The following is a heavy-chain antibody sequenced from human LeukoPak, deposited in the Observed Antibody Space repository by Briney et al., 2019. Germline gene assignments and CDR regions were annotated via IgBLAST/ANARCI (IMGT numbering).Heavy chain of an antibody. CDR3: AKERWGEGDGYNPDFDY. CDR2: ISWNSGSI. Sequence: PGGSLRLSCAASGFTFDDYAMHWVRQAPGKGLEWVSGISWNSGSIGYADSVKGRFTISRDNAKNSLYLQMNSLRAEDTALYYCAKERWGEGDGYNPDFDYWGQGTLVTVSS. V-gene: IGHV3-9*01. CDR1: GFTFDDYA. D-gene: IGHD5-24*01. J-gene: IGHJ4*02.